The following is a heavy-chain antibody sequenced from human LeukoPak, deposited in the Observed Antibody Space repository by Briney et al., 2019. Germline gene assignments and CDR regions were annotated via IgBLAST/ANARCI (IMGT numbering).Heavy chain of an antibody. J-gene: IGHJ4*02. CDR3: ARARPYYDILTGSSFDY. CDR2: INPNSGGT. V-gene: IGHV1-2*04. CDR1: GYTFTGYY. D-gene: IGHD3-9*01. Sequence: ASVKVSCKASGYTFTGYYMHWVRQAPGQGVEWMGWINPNSGGTNYAQKFQGWVTMTWDTSISTAYMELSRLRSDDTAVYYCARARPYYDILTGSSFDYWGQGTLVTVSS.